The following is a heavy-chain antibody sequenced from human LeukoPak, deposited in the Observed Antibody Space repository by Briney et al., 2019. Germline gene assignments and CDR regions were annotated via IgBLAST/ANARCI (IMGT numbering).Heavy chain of an antibody. CDR1: GGSISSYY. J-gene: IGHJ5*02. V-gene: IGHV4-59*01. Sequence: SETLSLTCTVSGGSISSYYWSWIRQPPGKGLEWIGYIYYSGSTNFNPSLKSRVTISVDTSKNQFSLKLSSVTAADTAVYYCARGSNSRWFEPWGQGTLVTVSS. D-gene: IGHD1-1*01. CDR3: ARGSNSRWFEP. CDR2: IYYSGST.